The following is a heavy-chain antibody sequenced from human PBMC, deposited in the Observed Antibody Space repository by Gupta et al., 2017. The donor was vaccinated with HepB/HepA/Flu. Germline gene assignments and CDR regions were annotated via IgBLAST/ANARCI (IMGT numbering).Heavy chain of an antibody. D-gene: IGHD2-21*02. CDR3: ARHVGNDLDYYYDGMDF. CDR2: IRSDSSNR. Sequence: QLVESGGGLVKPGESLRISCAPSGFPFSGSSMNWVRQAPGKGLEWVSSIRSDSSNRDYIDSVKGRFTISRDNAKSSMFLQMNSLGAEDTAVYYCARHVGNDLDYYYDGMDFWGQGTTVTVSS. J-gene: IGHJ6*02. V-gene: IGHV3-21*01. CDR1: GFPFSGSS.